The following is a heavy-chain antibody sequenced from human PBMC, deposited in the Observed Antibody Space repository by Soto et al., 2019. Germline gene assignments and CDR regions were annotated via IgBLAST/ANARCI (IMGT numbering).Heavy chain of an antibody. CDR2: ISGSGGST. J-gene: IGHJ4*02. V-gene: IGHV3-23*01. D-gene: IGHD6-13*01. CDR1: GFTFSSYA. CDR3: AKDQSPYSSSWYKSGFDY. Sequence: GGSLRLSCAASGFTFSSYAMSWVRQAPGKGLEWVSAISGSGGSTYYADSVKGRFTISRDNSKNTLYLQMNSLRAEDTAVYYCAKDQSPYSSSWYKSGFDYWGQGTLVTVSS.